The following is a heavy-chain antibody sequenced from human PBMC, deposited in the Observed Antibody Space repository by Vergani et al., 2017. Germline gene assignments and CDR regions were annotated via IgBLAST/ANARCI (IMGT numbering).Heavy chain of an antibody. CDR2: LSASDRRT. J-gene: IGHJ3*02. V-gene: IGHV3-23*01. CDR1: GFTFIMHA. CDR3: AKVSRSEVAGTFGAFDI. Sequence: EVQLLESGGDLVQPGGSLRLSCAASGFTFIMHAMSWVRQAPGKGLEWVSTLSASDRRTHYADSVKGRFTISRDISKNTLFLHMNSLRPEDTAVYYCAKVSRSEVAGTFGAFDIWGQGTMVTVSS. D-gene: IGHD6-19*01.